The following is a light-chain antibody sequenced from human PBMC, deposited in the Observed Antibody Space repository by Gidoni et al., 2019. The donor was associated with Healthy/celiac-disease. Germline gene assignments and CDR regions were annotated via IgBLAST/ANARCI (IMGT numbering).Light chain of an antibody. V-gene: IGLV3-1*01. CDR2: QDI. J-gene: IGLJ1*01. CDR3: QAWDSSTYV. Sequence: SYALTQPPSVSVSPGQTASLTCSGDKLWDKYACWYQQKPGPSPVLVIYQDIKRPSGIPERFSGSNSGNTATLTISGTQAMDEADYYCQAWDSSTYVFGTGTKVTVL. CDR1: KLWDKY.